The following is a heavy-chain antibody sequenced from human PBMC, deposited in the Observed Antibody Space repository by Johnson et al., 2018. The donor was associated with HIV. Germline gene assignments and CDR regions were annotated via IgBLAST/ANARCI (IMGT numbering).Heavy chain of an antibody. CDR1: GFTFSSYA. CDR2: ISYAGSNK. Sequence: VQLVESGGGVVQPGRSLRLSCAASGFTFSSYAMHWVRQAPGKGLEWVAVISYAGSNKYYADSVKDRFTISRDNAKNTLYLQMNSLRGEDTAVYYCATGTTGTTTEADAFDIWGQGTMVTVSS. CDR3: ATGTTGTTTEADAFDI. D-gene: IGHD1-1*01. V-gene: IGHV3-30-3*01. J-gene: IGHJ3*02.